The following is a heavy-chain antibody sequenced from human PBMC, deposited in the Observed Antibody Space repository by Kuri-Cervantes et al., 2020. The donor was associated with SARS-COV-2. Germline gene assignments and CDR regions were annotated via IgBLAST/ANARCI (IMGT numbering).Heavy chain of an antibody. V-gene: IGHV3-30-3*01. Sequence: GGSLRLSCAASGFTFSSYAMHWVRQAPGKGLEWVAVISYDGSNKYYADSVKGRFTISRDNSKNTLYLQMNSLRAEDTAVYYCALGYWGSGYPRYYYYMDAWGKGTTVTVSS. CDR2: ISYDGSNK. D-gene: IGHD3-22*01. CDR1: GFTFSSYA. CDR3: ALGYWGSGYPRYYYYMDA. J-gene: IGHJ6*03.